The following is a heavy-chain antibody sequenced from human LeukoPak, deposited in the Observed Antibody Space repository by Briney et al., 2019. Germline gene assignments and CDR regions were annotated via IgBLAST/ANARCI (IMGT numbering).Heavy chain of an antibody. CDR1: GFTVSSNY. CDR2: IYSGGST. D-gene: IGHD6-13*01. Sequence: AGGSLRLSCAASGFTVSSNYMSWVRQAPGKGLEWVSVIYSGGSTYYADSVKGRFTISRDNSKNTLYLQMNSLRAEDTAVYYCARQQLRIAAAQVWGQGTLVTVSS. CDR3: ARQQLRIAAAQV. V-gene: IGHV3-53*01. J-gene: IGHJ4*02.